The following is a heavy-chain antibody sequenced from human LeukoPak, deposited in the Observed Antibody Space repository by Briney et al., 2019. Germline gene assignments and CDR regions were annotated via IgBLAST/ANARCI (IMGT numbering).Heavy chain of an antibody. CDR2: ITPIFGAA. CDR3: AKDGQKEAAAYYFDY. CDR1: GGTFSSYP. Sequence: SVKVSCKDSGGTFSSYPFTWVRQAPGQGLEWMGEITPIFGAANYAQTFQGRVTVTADESTSTVFMELSSLRAEDTAVYYCAKDGQKEAAAYYFDYWGQGTLVTVSS. D-gene: IGHD6-13*01. J-gene: IGHJ4*02. V-gene: IGHV1-69*13.